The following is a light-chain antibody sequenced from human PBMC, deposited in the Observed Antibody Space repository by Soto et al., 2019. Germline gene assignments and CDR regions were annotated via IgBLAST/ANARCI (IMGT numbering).Light chain of an antibody. V-gene: IGLV2-14*01. CDR1: SNDVGAFNF. J-gene: IGLJ3*02. Sequence: QSALTQPASVSGSPGQSITISCTGTSNDVGAFNFVSWYQQHPGKSPKGIIYEVSNRPSGVSNRFSGYKSGNTASLTISGLQAEDEADYYCNSYTTTSARVFGGGTKVTVL. CDR3: NSYTTTSARV. CDR2: EVS.